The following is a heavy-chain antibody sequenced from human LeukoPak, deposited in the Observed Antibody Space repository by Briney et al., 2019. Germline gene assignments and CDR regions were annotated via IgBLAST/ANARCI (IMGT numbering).Heavy chain of an antibody. V-gene: IGHV3-74*01. CDR2: INSDGSST. CDR3: ATSRTFDY. Sequence: GGFLRLSCAASGFTFSSYWMHWVRQAPGKGLMWVSHINSDGSSTNYADSVKGRFTISRDNAKNTLFLQMNSLRAEDTAVYYCATSRTFDYWGQGTLVTVSS. J-gene: IGHJ4*02. CDR1: GFTFSSYW.